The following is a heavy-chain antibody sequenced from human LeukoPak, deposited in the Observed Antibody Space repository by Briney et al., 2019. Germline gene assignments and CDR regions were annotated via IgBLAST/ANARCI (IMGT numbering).Heavy chain of an antibody. Sequence: GGSLRLSCAASGFTFSTSWMSWVRQAPGKGLEWVAFIRYDGSNKYYADSVKGRFTISRDNSKNTLYLQMNSLRAEDTAVYYCAKDSGDYDFWSGYYPDAFDIWGQGTMVTVSS. J-gene: IGHJ3*02. CDR2: IRYDGSNK. CDR1: GFTFSTSW. D-gene: IGHD3-3*01. V-gene: IGHV3-30*02. CDR3: AKDSGDYDFWSGYYPDAFDI.